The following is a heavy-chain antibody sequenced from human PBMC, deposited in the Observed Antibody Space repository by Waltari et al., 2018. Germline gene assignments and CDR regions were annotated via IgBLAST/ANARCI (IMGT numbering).Heavy chain of an antibody. J-gene: IGHJ4*02. CDR2: IYSGGST. Sequence: FSSYAMSWVRQAPGKGLEWVSVIYSGGSTYYADSVKGRFTISRDNSKNTLYLQMNSLRAEDTAVYYCAKDAHIESSDHDFDYWGQGTLVTVSS. D-gene: IGHD6-6*01. CDR3: AKDAHIESSDHDFDY. V-gene: IGHV3-23*03. CDR1: FSSYA.